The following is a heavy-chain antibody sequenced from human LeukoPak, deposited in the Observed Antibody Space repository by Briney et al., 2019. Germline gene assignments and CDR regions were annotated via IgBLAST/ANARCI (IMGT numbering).Heavy chain of an antibody. V-gene: IGHV1-18*01. CDR1: GYTFTSYG. D-gene: IGHD3/OR15-3a*01. J-gene: IGHJ3*02. Sequence: GPSVKVSCKASGYTFTSYGISWVRQAPGQGLEWMGWISAYNGNTNYAQKLQGRVTITGDTSMSTAYMELSSLKSEDTAVYYCARVKSGFWTGYYDPFDIWGQGTMVTVSS. CDR2: ISAYNGNT. CDR3: ARVKSGFWTGYYDPFDI.